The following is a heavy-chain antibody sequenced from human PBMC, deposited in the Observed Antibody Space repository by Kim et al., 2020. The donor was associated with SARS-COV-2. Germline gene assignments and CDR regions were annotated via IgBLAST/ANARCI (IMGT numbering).Heavy chain of an antibody. CDR2: INHSGST. J-gene: IGHJ5*02. CDR3: ARATGVGRQRWFDP. D-gene: IGHD3-10*01. Sequence: SETLSLTCAVYGGSFSGYYWSWIRQPPGKGLEWIGEINHSGSTNYNPSLKSRVTISVDTSKNQFSLKLSSVTAADTAVYYCARATGVGRQRWFDPWGQGTLVTVSS. V-gene: IGHV4-34*01. CDR1: GGSFSGYY.